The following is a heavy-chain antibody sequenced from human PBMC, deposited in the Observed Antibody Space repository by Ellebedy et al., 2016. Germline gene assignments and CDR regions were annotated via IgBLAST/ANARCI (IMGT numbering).Heavy chain of an antibody. CDR2: VFHTGTT. J-gene: IGHJ3*01. CDR3: AKWNGGWYAFEV. D-gene: IGHD6-19*01. Sequence: SETLSLTCNVSGGSVSSDYWNWIRRPPGKGLEWIGYVFHTGTTHYNPSLKSRVTMSLDTSKSQFSLRPTSVTAADTAVYYCAKWNGGWYAFEVWGQGTMVTVSS. CDR1: GGSVSSDY. V-gene: IGHV4-59*02.